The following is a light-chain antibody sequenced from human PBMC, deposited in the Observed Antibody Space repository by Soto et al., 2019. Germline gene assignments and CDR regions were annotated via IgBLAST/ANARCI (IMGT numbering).Light chain of an antibody. V-gene: IGKV3-15*01. J-gene: IGKJ1*01. CDR3: QQFNVWPRT. Sequence: EIVMTQSPATLSVSPGETGTLTCRASQNVGSSLAWYQQKPGQSPRLLMYSASTRAAGVPPRFSGSGSGTEFTLTITSLQSEDFAVYYCQQFNVWPRTFGQGTKVEIK. CDR1: QNVGSS. CDR2: SAS.